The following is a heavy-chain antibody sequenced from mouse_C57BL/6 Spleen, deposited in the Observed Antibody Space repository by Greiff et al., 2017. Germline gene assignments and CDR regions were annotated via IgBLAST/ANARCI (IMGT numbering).Heavy chain of an antibody. CDR3: AKRSLPNFDY. Sequence: QVQLQQPGAELVKPGASVKLSCKASGYTFTSYWMQWVTQRPGQGLEWLGEIDPSDSYTNYNQKFKGKATLTVDTSSSTAYMQLSSLTSEDSAVYYCAKRSLPNFDYWGQGTTLTVSS. CDR1: GYTFTSYW. CDR2: IDPSDSYT. J-gene: IGHJ2*01. V-gene: IGHV1-50*01. D-gene: IGHD6-5*01.